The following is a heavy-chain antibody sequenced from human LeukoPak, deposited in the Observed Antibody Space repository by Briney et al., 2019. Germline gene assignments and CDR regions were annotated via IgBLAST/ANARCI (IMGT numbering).Heavy chain of an antibody. CDR3: AKDGPAYCGGDCYFDY. J-gene: IGHJ4*02. V-gene: IGHV3-23*01. CDR2: ISGSGGST. D-gene: IGHD2-21*02. Sequence: GGSLRLSCAASGFTFSSYAMSWVRQAPGKGLEWVSAISGSGGSTYYADSVKGRFTISRDNSKNTLYLQMNSLRAEDTAVYYCAKDGPAYCGGDCYFDYWGQGTLVTVSS. CDR1: GFTFSSYA.